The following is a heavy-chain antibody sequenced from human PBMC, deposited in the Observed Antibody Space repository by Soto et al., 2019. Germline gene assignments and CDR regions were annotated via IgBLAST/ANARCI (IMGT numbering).Heavy chain of an antibody. CDR2: INHSGST. D-gene: IGHD7-27*01. CDR1: GGSFSGYY. Sequence: QVQLQQWGAGLLKPSETLSLTCAVYGGSFSGYYWNWIRQPPGKGLELLGEINHSGSTNYNPSLTSRVTISVDTSKNQFSLKLSSVTAADTAVYYCARGWGGVFDDWGQGTLVTVSS. J-gene: IGHJ4*02. V-gene: IGHV4-34*01. CDR3: ARGWGGVFDD.